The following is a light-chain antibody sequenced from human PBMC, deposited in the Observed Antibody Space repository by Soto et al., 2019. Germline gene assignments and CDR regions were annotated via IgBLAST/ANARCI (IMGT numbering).Light chain of an antibody. J-gene: IGKJ3*01. V-gene: IGKV1-33*01. Sequence: DIQMTQSPSSLSASVGDTVTITCQASQAITNHLNWYQQKPGKAPNLLIYDASHLETGVPSRFSGSGSGTYFTLTISSLQPEDIATYYCQKYDDVPQFGPGTKVDF. CDR2: DAS. CDR3: QKYDDVPQ. CDR1: QAITNH.